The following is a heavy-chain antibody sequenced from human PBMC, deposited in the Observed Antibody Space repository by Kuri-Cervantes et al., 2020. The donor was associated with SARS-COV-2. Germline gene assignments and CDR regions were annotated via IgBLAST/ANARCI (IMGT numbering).Heavy chain of an antibody. CDR2: FDPEDGET. V-gene: IGHV1-24*01. Sequence: ASVKVSCKVSGYTLTELSMHWVRQAPGKGLEWMGGFDPEDGETIYAQKFQGRVTMTTDTSTSTAYMELRSLRSDDTAVYYCARDKDLEAFDIWGQGTMVTVSS. J-gene: IGHJ3*02. CDR3: ARDKDLEAFDI. D-gene: IGHD1-1*01. CDR1: GYTLTELS.